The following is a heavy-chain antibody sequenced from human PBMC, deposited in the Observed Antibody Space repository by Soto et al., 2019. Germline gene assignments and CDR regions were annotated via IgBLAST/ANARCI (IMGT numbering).Heavy chain of an antibody. J-gene: IGHJ6*02. CDR2: ISGYNGDT. CDR3: AKNGQPPYYYYGLDV. Sequence: QGHLVQSEAEVKKPGASVKVSCKASGYTFTRYGISWVRQAPGQGLEWMGWISGYNGDTNYAQKLQDRVPXTXXXSXXTAYMELRSLTSDDTAIYYCAKNGQPPYYYYGLDVWGQGTKVTVSS. D-gene: IGHD2-8*01. V-gene: IGHV1-18*01. CDR1: GYTFTRYG.